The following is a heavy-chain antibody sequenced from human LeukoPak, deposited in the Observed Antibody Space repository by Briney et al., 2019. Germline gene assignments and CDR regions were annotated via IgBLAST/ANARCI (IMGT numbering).Heavy chain of an antibody. CDR2: IYYSGST. V-gene: IGHV4-59*01. CDR3: ARDPAGVEMDDAFDI. Sequence: PSETLSLTCTVSGESISGFYWNWIRQPPGKGLEWIGYIYYSGSTNYNPSLKSRVTISVDTSKNQFSLKLSSVTAADTAVYYCARDPAGVEMDDAFDIWGQGTMVTVSS. D-gene: IGHD5-24*01. J-gene: IGHJ3*02. CDR1: GESISGFY.